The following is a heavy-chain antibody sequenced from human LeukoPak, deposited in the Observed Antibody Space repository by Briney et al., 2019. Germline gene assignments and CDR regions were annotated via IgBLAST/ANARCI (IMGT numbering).Heavy chain of an antibody. J-gene: IGHJ6*03. CDR1: GYTFTGYY. CDR2: INPNSGGT. D-gene: IGHD6-6*01. CDR3: ARVCSSSSCLYYYYMDV. V-gene: IGHV1-2*02. Sequence: ASVKVSCKASGYTFTGYYMHWVRQAPGQGLEWMGWINPNSGGTNYAQKFQGRVTMTRDTSISTAYMELSRLRSDDTAVYYCARVCSSSSCLYYYYMDVWGKGTTVTVSS.